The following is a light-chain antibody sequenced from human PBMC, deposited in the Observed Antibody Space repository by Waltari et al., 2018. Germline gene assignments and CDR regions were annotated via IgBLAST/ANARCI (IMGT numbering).Light chain of an antibody. CDR1: SSNLGNKL. CDR3: AAWDDSLNGYV. Sequence: QSVLTQPPSASVTPGQRVTIPRSGRSSNLGNKLVNWFQQLPGTHPKLPIFSYNQRPSGVPDRFSGSKPGNSASLAISGLQSEDEAEYYCAAWDDSLNGYVFGTGTKVTVL. V-gene: IGLV1-44*01. J-gene: IGLJ1*01. CDR2: SYN.